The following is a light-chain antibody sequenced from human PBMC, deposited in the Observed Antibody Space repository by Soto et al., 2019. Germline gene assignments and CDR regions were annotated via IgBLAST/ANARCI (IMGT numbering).Light chain of an antibody. CDR3: QQSYGTLWT. V-gene: IGKV1-39*01. Sequence: DIQMTQSPSSLSASVGDRVTITCRASQSISYYLNWYQQKPGKAPKLLIYAASTLQSGVPSRFSGSGSGTDFTLTISSLQPEDFATYYCQQSYGTLWTFGQGTKVEIK. J-gene: IGKJ1*01. CDR1: QSISYY. CDR2: AAS.